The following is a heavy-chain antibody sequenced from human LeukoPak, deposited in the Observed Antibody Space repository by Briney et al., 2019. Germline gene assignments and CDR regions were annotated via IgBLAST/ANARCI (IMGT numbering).Heavy chain of an antibody. CDR2: IRYDGSTK. V-gene: IGHV3-30*02. CDR3: ARDLISERPTLYHYDSGTYGFDY. CDR1: GFTFSTYG. Sequence: GGSLRLSCAASGFTFSTYGMYWVRQAPGKGLEWVAYIRYDGSTKYYADSVKGRFTISRDNSKNTLYVQMNSLRAEDTAVYYCARDLISERPTLYHYDSGTYGFDYWGQGTLVTVSS. D-gene: IGHD3-10*01. J-gene: IGHJ4*02.